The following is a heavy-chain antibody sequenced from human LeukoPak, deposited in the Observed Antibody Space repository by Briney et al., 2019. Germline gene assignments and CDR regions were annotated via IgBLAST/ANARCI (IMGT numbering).Heavy chain of an antibody. CDR2: SSGTGGST. CDR3: AKEYRSGHNIFDY. J-gene: IGHJ4*02. CDR1: GFTFSSYA. Sequence: PGGSLRLSCAASGFTFSSYAMSWVRQAPGKGLEWVSASSGTGGSTYYTDSVKGRFTISRDNSKNTLYLQMSSLRAEDTAVYYCAKEYRSGHNIFDYWGQGTLVTVSS. V-gene: IGHV3-23*01. D-gene: IGHD6-19*01.